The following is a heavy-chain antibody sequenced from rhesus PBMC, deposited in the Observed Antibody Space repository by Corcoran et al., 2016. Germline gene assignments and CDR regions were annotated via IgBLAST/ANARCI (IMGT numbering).Heavy chain of an antibody. V-gene: IGHV4-76*01. J-gene: IGHJ4*01. Sequence: QVQLQESGPGVVKPLETLSLTRAVSGDSISSAYDWSLIRQPPGRGLEWIGYIYGSTGTTVYNPSLKNRVTISKDASKNHFCLKLSSVTAADTALYYCARAHTVTAEEYWGQGVLGTVSS. CDR1: GDSISSAYD. CDR2: IYGSTGTT. CDR3: ARAHTVTAEEY. D-gene: IGHD2-21*01.